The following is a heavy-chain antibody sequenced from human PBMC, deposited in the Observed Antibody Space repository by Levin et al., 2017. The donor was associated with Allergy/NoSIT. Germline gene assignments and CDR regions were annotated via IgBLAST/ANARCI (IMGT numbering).Heavy chain of an antibody. J-gene: IGHJ6*02. Sequence: ASVKVSCAASGFTFSSYSMNWVRQAPGKGLEWVSSISSSSSYIYYADSVKGRFTISRDNAKNSLYLQMNSLRAEDTAVYYCARGSSARAGEWVGMDVWGQGTTVTVSS. D-gene: IGHD3-22*01. CDR3: ARGSSARAGEWVGMDV. CDR2: ISSSSSYI. CDR1: GFTFSSYS. V-gene: IGHV3-21*01.